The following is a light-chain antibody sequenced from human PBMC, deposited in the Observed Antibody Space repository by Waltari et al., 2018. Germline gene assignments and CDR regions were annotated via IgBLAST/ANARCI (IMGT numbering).Light chain of an antibody. V-gene: IGLV1-47*01. CDR2: RNN. Sequence: QSVLTQPPSASGTPGQRVTISCSGSSSKIGRNYVYWYQQLPGTAPKLLIYRNNQRPSGVPDRFSGSKSGTSASLAISGLRSEDEADYYCAAWDDSLSGRVFGGGTKLTVL. CDR3: AAWDDSLSGRV. CDR1: SSKIGRNY. J-gene: IGLJ3*02.